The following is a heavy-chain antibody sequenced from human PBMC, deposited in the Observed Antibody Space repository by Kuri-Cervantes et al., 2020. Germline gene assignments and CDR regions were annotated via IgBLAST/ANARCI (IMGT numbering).Heavy chain of an antibody. CDR2: IYYSGST. Sequence: SETLSLTCTVSGGSISSSSYYWGWIRQPPGKGLEWIGSIYYSGSTHYNPSLKSRVTISVDKSKNQFSLKLSSVTAADTAVYYCASPFYSRDYYYMDVWGKGTTVTVSS. V-gene: IGHV4-39*07. J-gene: IGHJ6*03. CDR3: ASPFYSRDYYYMDV. CDR1: GGSISSSSYY. D-gene: IGHD6-13*01.